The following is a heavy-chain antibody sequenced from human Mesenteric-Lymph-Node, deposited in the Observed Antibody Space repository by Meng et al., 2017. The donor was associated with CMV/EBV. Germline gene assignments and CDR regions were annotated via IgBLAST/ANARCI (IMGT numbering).Heavy chain of an antibody. CDR1: GYSISSGYY. CDR2: IYYSGYT. D-gene: IGHD3-10*01. J-gene: IGHJ4*02. CDR3: ATIYGSGSRDDY. Sequence: SETLSLTCTVSGYSISSGYYWSWIRQPPGKGLEWIGYIYYSGYTNYNPSLKSRVTISIDTSNNQFSLKLSSVTAADTAVYYCATIYGSGSRDDYWGQGTLVTVSS. V-gene: IGHV4-61*01.